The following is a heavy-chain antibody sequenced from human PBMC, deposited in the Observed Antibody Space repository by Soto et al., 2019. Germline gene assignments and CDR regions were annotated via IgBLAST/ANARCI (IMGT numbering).Heavy chain of an antibody. J-gene: IGHJ3*02. V-gene: IGHV2-5*02. D-gene: IGHD2-15*01. CDR1: GFSVSTSGVG. CDR3: ARRSCSGARCSEGGHDSFDI. CDR2: IYWDDDT. Sequence: ITLKESGPTLVKPTRTLTLTCTFSGFSVSTSGVGVGWIRQPPGKALEWLALIYWDDDTRYSPSLESRLTITKDTSKNQVVLTMTNMDPVDTATYYCARRSCSGARCSEGGHDSFDIWGQGTMVSVSS.